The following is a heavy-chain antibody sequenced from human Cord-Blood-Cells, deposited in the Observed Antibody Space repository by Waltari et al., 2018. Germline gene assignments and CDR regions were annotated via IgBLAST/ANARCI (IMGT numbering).Heavy chain of an antibody. V-gene: IGHV1-69-2*01. CDR1: GYTFTDYY. Sequence: EVQLVQSGAEVKKPGATVKISCKVSGYTFTDYYMHWVQQAPGNGLEWMGLVDPEDGETIYAEKFQGRVTITADTSTDTAYMELSSLRSEDTAVYYCATERDSNIVVVPAAQNDAFDIWGQGTMVTVSS. CDR2: VDPEDGET. D-gene: IGHD2-2*01. CDR3: ATERDSNIVVVPAAQNDAFDI. J-gene: IGHJ3*02.